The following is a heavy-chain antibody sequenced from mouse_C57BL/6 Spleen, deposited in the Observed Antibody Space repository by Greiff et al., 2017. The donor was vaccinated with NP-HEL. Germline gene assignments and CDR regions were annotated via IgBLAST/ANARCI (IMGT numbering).Heavy chain of an antibody. V-gene: IGHV5-17*01. CDR3: AKGYYYGSSDWYFDV. J-gene: IGHJ1*03. D-gene: IGHD1-1*01. Sequence: EVQRVESGGGLVKPGGSLKLSCAASGFTFSDYGMHWVRQAPEKGLEWVAYISSGSSTIYYADTVKGRFTISRDNAKTTLFLQMTSLRSEDTAMYYCAKGYYYGSSDWYFDVWGTGTTVTVSS. CDR2: ISSGSSTI. CDR1: GFTFSDYG.